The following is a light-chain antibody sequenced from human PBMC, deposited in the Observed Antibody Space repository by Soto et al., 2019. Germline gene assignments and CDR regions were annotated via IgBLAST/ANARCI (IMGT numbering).Light chain of an antibody. CDR2: GNS. Sequence: QSLLTQPPSVSGAPGQRVTSSCTGSSSNIGAGYDVHWYQQLPGTAPKLLIYGNSNRPSGVPDRFSGSKSGTSASLAITGLQAEDEADYYCHSYDSSLSGSYVFGTGTKDTVL. J-gene: IGLJ1*01. CDR3: HSYDSSLSGSYV. CDR1: SSNIGAGYD. V-gene: IGLV1-40*01.